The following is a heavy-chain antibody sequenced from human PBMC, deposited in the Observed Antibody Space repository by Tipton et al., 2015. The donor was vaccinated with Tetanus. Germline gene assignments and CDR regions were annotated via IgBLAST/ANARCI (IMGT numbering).Heavy chain of an antibody. J-gene: IGHJ4*02. V-gene: IGHV3-23*01. CDR3: AKEIQYYGGLDY. CDR2: ISGSGGST. CDR1: GYTFSSYA. Sequence: SLRLSCAASGYTFSSYAMSWVRQAPGKGLEWVSAISGSGGSTYYADSVKGRFTISRDNSKNTLYLQMNSLRAEDTAVYYCAKEIQYYGGLDYWGQGTLVTVSS. D-gene: IGHD4-23*01.